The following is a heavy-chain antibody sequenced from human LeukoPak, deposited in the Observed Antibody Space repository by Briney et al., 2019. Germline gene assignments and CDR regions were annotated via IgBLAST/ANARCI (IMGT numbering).Heavy chain of an antibody. CDR2: IYNSGST. V-gene: IGHV4-4*07. CDR1: GGSISSYY. J-gene: IGHJ5*02. CDR3: ARRLSSGSYGFDP. D-gene: IGHD3-10*02. Sequence: SETLSLTCTVSGGSISSYYWSWIRQPAGKGLEWIGHIYNSGSTNYNPSLKGRVTMSVATSKNQFSLHLSSVTAADTAVYYCARRLSSGSYGFDPWGQGTLVTVSS.